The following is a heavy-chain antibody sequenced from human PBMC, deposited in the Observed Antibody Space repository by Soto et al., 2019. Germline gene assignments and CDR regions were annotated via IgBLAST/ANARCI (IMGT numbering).Heavy chain of an antibody. CDR2: IIPIFGTA. CDR1: GGTFSSYA. Sequence: QVQLVQSGAEVKKPGSSVKVSCKASGGTFSSYAISWVRQAPGQGLEWMGGIIPIFGTANYAQKFQGRVTITADDSTSTAYMERSSLRSEDTAVYYCARIASAYSNYGYYYGMDVWGQGTTVTVSS. CDR3: ARIASAYSNYGYYYGMDV. J-gene: IGHJ6*02. V-gene: IGHV1-69*01. D-gene: IGHD4-4*01.